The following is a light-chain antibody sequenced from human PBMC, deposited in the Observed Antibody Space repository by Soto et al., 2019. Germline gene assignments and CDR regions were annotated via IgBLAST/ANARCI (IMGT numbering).Light chain of an antibody. V-gene: IGKV1-12*01. Sequence: DIQMTQSPSSVSASVGDRVTITCRASQGISSCFAWYQQKPGKAPHLLIYAASSLQSGVPSRFSGSGSWTDFTLTISSLQPEDFATYYCQQTNCFPLTFGGGTKVEIK. J-gene: IGKJ4*01. CDR3: QQTNCFPLT. CDR2: AAS. CDR1: QGISSC.